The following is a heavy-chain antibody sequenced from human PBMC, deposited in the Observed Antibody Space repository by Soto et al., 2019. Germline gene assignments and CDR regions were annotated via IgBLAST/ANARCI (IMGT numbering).Heavy chain of an antibody. V-gene: IGHV3-30-3*01. CDR3: ARDPKTSGGQHWAFNYFDS. CDR2: ISYDGTNK. D-gene: IGHD7-27*01. CDR1: GFGFSYSA. Sequence: GGSLRLSCAASGFGFSYSAMSWVRQPPGKGPEWVALISYDGTNKFYADSVKGRFTISRDNSKSTLYLQVDSLRPEDAAVYYCARDPKTSGGQHWAFNYFDSWGQGTLVTVSS. J-gene: IGHJ4*02.